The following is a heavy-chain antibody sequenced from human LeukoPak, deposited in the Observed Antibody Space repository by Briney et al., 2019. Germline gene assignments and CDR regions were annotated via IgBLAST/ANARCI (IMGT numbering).Heavy chain of an antibody. CDR3: ARDTSGYCSTRRCYGSWYFDL. J-gene: IGHJ2*01. CDR1: GFTFSGSA. CDR2: IGSTTNNYAT. V-gene: IGHV3-73*01. D-gene: IGHD2-2*01. Sequence: GGSLRLSCAASGFTFSGSAMHWVRQASGKGLEWVGRIGSTTNNYATAYAASVKGRFTISRDDSENTAYLQMNSLKTEDTAVYYCARDTSGYCSTRRCYGSWYFDLWGRGTLVTVSS.